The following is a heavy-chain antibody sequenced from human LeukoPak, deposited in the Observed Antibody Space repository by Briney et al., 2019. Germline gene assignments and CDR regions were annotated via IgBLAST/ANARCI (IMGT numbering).Heavy chain of an antibody. V-gene: IGHV3-21*01. J-gene: IGHJ3*02. D-gene: IGHD5-18*01. CDR3: ASPGILQLWFPGAPDDAFDI. CDR2: ISSSSSYI. CDR1: GFTFSSYS. Sequence: GGSLRLSCAASGFTFSSYSMNWVRQAPGKGLEWVSSISSSSSYIYYADSVKGRFTISRDNAKNSLYLQMNSLRAEDTAVYYCASPGILQLWFPGAPDDAFDIWGQGTMVTVSS.